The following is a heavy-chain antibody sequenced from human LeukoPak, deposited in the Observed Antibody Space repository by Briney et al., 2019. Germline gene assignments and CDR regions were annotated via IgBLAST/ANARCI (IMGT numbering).Heavy chain of an antibody. Sequence: GASVKVSCKASGYTFTGYYMHWVRQAPGQGLEWMGWINPNSGGTNYAQKFQGRVTMTRDTSISTAYMEPSRLRSDDTAVYYCARYTSIDYVWGSYRPPIYYYYYGMDVWGQGATVTVSS. J-gene: IGHJ6*02. D-gene: IGHD3-16*02. CDR2: INPNSGGT. CDR3: ARYTSIDYVWGSYRPPIYYYYYGMDV. V-gene: IGHV1-2*02. CDR1: GYTFTGYY.